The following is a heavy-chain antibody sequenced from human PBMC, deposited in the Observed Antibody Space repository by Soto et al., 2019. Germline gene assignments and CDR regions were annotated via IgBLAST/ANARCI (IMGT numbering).Heavy chain of an antibody. J-gene: IGHJ4*02. CDR2: ISWNSGSI. CDR3: AAGEASSRNLAPYYLDF. Sequence: GGSLRLSCAASGFTFDDYAMHWVRQAPGKGLEWVSGISWNSGSIGYADSVKGRFTISRDNAKNSLYLQMNSLRAEDTAVYFCAAGEASSRNLAPYYLDFWGQGTLVTVSS. D-gene: IGHD6-13*01. V-gene: IGHV3-9*01. CDR1: GFTFDDYA.